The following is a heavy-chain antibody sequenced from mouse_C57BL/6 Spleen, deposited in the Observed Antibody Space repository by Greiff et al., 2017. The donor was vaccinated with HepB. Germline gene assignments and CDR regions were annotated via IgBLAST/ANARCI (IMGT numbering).Heavy chain of an antibody. V-gene: IGHV1-19*01. Sequence: VHVKQSGPVLVKPGASVKMSCKASGYTFTDYYMNWVKQSHGKSLEWIGVINPYNGGTSYNQKFKGKATLTVDKSSSTAYMELNSLTSEDSAVYYCARRRREDYAMDYWGPGTSGTVSS. CDR2: INPYNGGT. CDR3: ARRRREDYAMDY. CDR1: GYTFTDYY. J-gene: IGHJ4*01.